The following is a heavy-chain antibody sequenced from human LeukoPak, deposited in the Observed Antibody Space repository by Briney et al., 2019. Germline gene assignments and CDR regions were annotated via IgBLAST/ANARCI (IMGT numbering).Heavy chain of an antibody. CDR3: AAYYDFGGDAFDI. J-gene: IGHJ3*02. Sequence: SETLSLTCTVSGGSISSYYWSWIRQPPGKGLEWIGYIYYGGSTNYNPSLKSRVTISVDTSKNQFSLKLSSVTAADTAVYYCAAYYDFGGDAFDIWGQGTMVTVSS. CDR2: IYYGGST. CDR1: GGSISSYY. V-gene: IGHV4-59*01. D-gene: IGHD3-3*01.